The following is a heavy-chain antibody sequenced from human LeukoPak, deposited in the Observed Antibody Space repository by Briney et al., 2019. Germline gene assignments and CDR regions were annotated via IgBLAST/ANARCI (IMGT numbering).Heavy chain of an antibody. CDR2: IYASGST. V-gene: IGHV4-4*07. CDR3: ARDGYNLLPSY. D-gene: IGHD5-24*01. J-gene: IGHJ4*02. CDR1: GASISSFY. Sequence: ETSETLSLTCTVSGASISSFYCSWIRQPAGKGLEWIGRIYASGSTNYNPSLKSRVIMSVDTSKNQFSLKLSSVTAADTAVYYCARDGYNLLPSYWGQGTLVTVSS.